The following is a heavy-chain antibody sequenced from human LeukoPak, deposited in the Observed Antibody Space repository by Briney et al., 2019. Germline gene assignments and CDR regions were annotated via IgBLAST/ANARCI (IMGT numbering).Heavy chain of an antibody. CDR3: ARDLMGAANAFDI. CDR1: GGSISSSSHY. CDR2: INYGGTT. V-gene: IGHV4-39*07. J-gene: IGHJ3*02. D-gene: IGHD1-26*01. Sequence: PSETLSLTCTVSGGSISSSSHYWGWIRQPPGKGLEWIANINYGGTTYYNPSLKSRVTMSVDTSKNQFSLKLSSVTAADTAVYYCARDLMGAANAFDIWGQGTMVTVSS.